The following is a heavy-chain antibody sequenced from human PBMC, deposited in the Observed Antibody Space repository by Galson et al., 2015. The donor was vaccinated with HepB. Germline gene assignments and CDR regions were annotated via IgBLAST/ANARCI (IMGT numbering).Heavy chain of an antibody. CDR3: ARVGLTMRFDP. V-gene: IGHV1-3*01. CDR2: INAGNGNT. CDR1: GYTFTSYY. Sequence: SVKVSCKASGYTFTSYYMHWVRQAPGQGLEWMGWINAGNGNTKYSQKFQGRVTITRDTSASTAYMELSSLRSEDTAVYYCARVGLTMRFDPWGQGTLVTVSS. J-gene: IGHJ5*02. D-gene: IGHD3-3*01.